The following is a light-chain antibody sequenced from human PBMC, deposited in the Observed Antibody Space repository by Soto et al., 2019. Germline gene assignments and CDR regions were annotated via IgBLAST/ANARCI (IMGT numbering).Light chain of an antibody. CDR3: QSYDTSLSGLVV. CDR1: SSNIGAGYD. CDR2: GDN. Sequence: QSVLTQPPSVSGASGQRVTISCTGSSSNIGAGYDVHWYRQLPGAAPKVLIYGDNNRPSGVPDRFSGSKSGTSASLAITGLQSEDEADYYCQSYDTSLSGLVVFGGGTKLTVL. V-gene: IGLV1-40*01. J-gene: IGLJ2*01.